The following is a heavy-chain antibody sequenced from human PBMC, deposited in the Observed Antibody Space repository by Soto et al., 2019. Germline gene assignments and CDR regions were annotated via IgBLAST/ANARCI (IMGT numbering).Heavy chain of an antibody. D-gene: IGHD6-13*01. CDR3: NRGMIAAAGTLYYYYYYGMDV. V-gene: IGHV3-49*03. J-gene: IGHJ6*02. CDR1: GGTEGGYG. Sequence: AVRRSGARCGGTEGGYGRSWFHQDTGKGLEWVGFIRSKAYFWTTEYAASVKGRFTISIDDSKSIAYLQMNSLKTEDTAVYYCNRGMIAAAGTLYYYYYYGMDVRGQGNTVNLSS. CDR2: IRSKAYFWTT.